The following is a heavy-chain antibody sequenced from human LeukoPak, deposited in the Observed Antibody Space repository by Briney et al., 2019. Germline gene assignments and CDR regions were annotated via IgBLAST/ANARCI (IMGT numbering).Heavy chain of an antibody. CDR2: ISSDESST. CDR3: SRNPDGRCWFDP. V-gene: IGHV3-74*01. J-gene: IGHJ5*02. D-gene: IGHD1-14*01. Sequence: GRSLRLSCAPSGFTFSHHWMHSARQAPGKGLVWASHISSDESSTTYADSVKGRFTISRDNRRNTLYLQMNSLRVEDTAMYYCSRNPDGRCWFDPWGQGTLVTVSS. CDR1: GFTFSHHW.